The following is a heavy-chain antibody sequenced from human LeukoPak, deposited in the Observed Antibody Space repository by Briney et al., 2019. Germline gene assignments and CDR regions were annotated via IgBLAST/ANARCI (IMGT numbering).Heavy chain of an antibody. Sequence: RTSETLSLTCAVYGGSFSGYYWSWIRQPPGKGLEWIGSIKYSGNTPYNPSLKSRVTISVDTSKNQFSLKLSSVTAADTAVYYCARDVSGPEALWGQGTLVTVSS. V-gene: IGHV4-34*01. CDR1: GGSFSGYY. CDR3: ARDVSGPEAL. CDR2: IKYSGNT. J-gene: IGHJ4*02. D-gene: IGHD2/OR15-2a*01.